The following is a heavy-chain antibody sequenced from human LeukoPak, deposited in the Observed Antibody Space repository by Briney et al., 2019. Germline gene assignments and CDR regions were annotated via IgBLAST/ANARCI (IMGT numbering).Heavy chain of an antibody. V-gene: IGHV3-23*01. J-gene: IGHJ4*02. CDR1: GFTFSSYA. Sequence: GGSLRLSCAASGFTFSSYAMSWVRQAPGKGLEWVSAISGSGGSTYYADSVKGRFTISRDNSKNTLYLQMNSLRAEDTAVYYCAKDRTGKVTTVDPFDYWGQGTLVTVSS. CDR3: AKDRTGKVTTVDPFDY. CDR2: ISGSGGST. D-gene: IGHD4-23*01.